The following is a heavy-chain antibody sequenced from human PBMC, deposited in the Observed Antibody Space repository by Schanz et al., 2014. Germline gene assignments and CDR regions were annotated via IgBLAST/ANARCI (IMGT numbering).Heavy chain of an antibody. V-gene: IGHV1-18*01. Sequence: QVLLVQSGAEVKKPGASVKVSCKASGYTFTTYGISWVRQAPGQGLEWMGWISAYNGHTNYAQKFQGRVTMTTDTPTSTAYMELRSLRSDDTAVYYCARDRGHVEQLVLEWYYAMDVWGQGTTVAVSS. CDR2: ISAYNGHT. J-gene: IGHJ6*02. CDR1: GYTFTTYG. CDR3: ARDRGHVEQLVLEWYYAMDV. D-gene: IGHD6-6*01.